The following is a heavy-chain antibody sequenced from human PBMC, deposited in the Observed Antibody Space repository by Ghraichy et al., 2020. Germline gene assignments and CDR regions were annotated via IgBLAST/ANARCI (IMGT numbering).Heavy chain of an antibody. V-gene: IGHV3-48*02. CDR3: ANSMVRGVNY. CDR2: ISSSGGTI. CDR1: GFTFSGYG. D-gene: IGHD3-10*01. Sequence: RGSLRLSCAASGFTFSGYGMNWVRQAPGKGLEWVSYISSSGGTIYYADSVKGRFTISRDNANNSLFLQMYSLRDEDTAVYYCANSMVRGVNYWGQGTLVTVSS. J-gene: IGHJ4*02.